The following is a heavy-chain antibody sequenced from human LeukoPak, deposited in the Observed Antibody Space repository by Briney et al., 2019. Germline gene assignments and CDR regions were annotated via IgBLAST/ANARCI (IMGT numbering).Heavy chain of an antibody. J-gene: IGHJ5*02. V-gene: IGHV4-34*01. CDR1: GGSFSGYY. D-gene: IGHD6-19*01. CDR2: INHSGST. CDR3: ARGVIAVAGTGWFDP. Sequence: SETLSLTRAVYGGSFSGYYWSWIRQPPGKGLEWIGEINHSGSTNYNPSLKSRVTISVDTSKNQFSLKLSSVTAADTAVYYCARGVIAVAGTGWFDPWGQGTLVTVSS.